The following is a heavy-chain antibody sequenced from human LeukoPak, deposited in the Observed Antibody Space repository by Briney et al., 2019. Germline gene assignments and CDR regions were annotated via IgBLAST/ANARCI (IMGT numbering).Heavy chain of an antibody. Sequence: SVTLSLTCAVYGGSFSGYYWSWIRQPPGKGLECFGEINHSGSTNYNPPLTSLKSRVTISVDTSKNQFSLKLSSVTAAHTAVYYCARHPTYGGNPPPSSYNWFDPWGQGTLVTVSS. V-gene: IGHV4-34*01. CDR1: GGSFSGYY. CDR3: ARHPTYGGNPPPSSYNWFDP. CDR2: INHSGST. J-gene: IGHJ5*02. D-gene: IGHD4-23*01.